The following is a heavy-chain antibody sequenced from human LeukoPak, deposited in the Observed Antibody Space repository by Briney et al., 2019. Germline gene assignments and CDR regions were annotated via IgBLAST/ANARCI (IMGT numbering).Heavy chain of an antibody. Sequence: SGPTLVNPTQTLTLTCNFSGFSLSSLGVGVGWIRQPPGKALEWLALIYWDDDKRYSPSLKSRLTISKDTSKNQVVLTVTNMDPVDTATYYCAHTLLGITATGTTYYFDYWGQGTLVTVSS. CDR3: AHTLLGITATGTTYYFDY. D-gene: IGHD6-13*01. CDR2: IYWDDDK. J-gene: IGHJ4*02. V-gene: IGHV2-5*02. CDR1: GFSLSSLGVG.